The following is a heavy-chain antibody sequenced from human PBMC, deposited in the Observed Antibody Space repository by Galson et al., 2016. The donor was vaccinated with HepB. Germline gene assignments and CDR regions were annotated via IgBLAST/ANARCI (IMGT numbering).Heavy chain of an antibody. Sequence: SVKVSCKASGYTFTDYYFMYWVRQAPGQGLEWIGRINPNTGDTNYAQKFQGRVTMTRDTSISTAYMDLTRLTDEDTAVYYCARDKGEAGGQHYFYMDGWGKWTTVTVSS. J-gene: IGHJ6*03. V-gene: IGHV1-2*06. CDR1: GYTFTDYYF. CDR2: INPNTGDT. CDR3: ARDKGEAGGQHYFYMDG. D-gene: IGHD2-8*02.